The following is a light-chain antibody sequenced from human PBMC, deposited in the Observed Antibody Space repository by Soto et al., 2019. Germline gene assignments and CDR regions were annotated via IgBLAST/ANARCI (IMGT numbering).Light chain of an antibody. J-gene: IGKJ5*01. CDR1: QSVSGN. Sequence: EIVMTQSPDTLSVSPGERATLSCRASQSVSGNLAWYQQKPGQAPRLLIYDTSTRATGIPARFSGSGSGTEFTLTISSLQPEDFAAYYCQQSYSAPITFGQGTRLEIK. CDR3: QQSYSAPIT. CDR2: DTS. V-gene: IGKV3-15*01.